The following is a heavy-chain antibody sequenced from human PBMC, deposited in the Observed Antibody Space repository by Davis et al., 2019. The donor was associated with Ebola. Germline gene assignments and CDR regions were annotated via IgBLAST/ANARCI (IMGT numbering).Heavy chain of an antibody. Sequence: GGSLRLSCVASGFTFSSYGMHWVRQAPGKGLEWVAVISYDGSNKYYADSVKGRFTISRDNSKNTLYLQMNSLRAEDTAVYYCAGELADYGMDVWGQGTTVTVSS. D-gene: IGHD1-1*01. CDR1: GFTFSSYG. J-gene: IGHJ6*02. V-gene: IGHV3-30*03. CDR3: AGELADYGMDV. CDR2: ISYDGSNK.